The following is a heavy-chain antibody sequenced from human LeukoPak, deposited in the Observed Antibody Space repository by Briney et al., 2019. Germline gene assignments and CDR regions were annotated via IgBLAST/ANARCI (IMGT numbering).Heavy chain of an antibody. J-gene: IGHJ4*02. Sequence: ASVKVSCKASGYTFTSYGISWVRQAPGQGLEWMGWISAYNGNTNYAQKFQGRVTMTRDTSISTAYMELSRLRSDDTAVYYCARLRRDGYNYYFDYWGQGTLVTVSS. CDR1: GYTFTSYG. CDR3: ARLRRDGYNYYFDY. CDR2: ISAYNGNT. D-gene: IGHD5-24*01. V-gene: IGHV1-18*01.